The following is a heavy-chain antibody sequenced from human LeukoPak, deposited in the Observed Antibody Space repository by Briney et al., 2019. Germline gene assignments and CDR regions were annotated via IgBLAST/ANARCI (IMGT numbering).Heavy chain of an antibody. CDR2: IIPIFGTA. Sequence: GASVKVSCKASGGTFSSYAISWVRQAPGQGLEWLGGIIPIFGTANYAQKFQGRVTITADESTSTAYMELSSLRSEDTAVYYCASTLEYSSSSFAFDIWGQGTMVTVSS. CDR3: ASTLEYSSSSFAFDI. D-gene: IGHD6-6*01. J-gene: IGHJ3*02. V-gene: IGHV1-69*13. CDR1: GGTFSSYA.